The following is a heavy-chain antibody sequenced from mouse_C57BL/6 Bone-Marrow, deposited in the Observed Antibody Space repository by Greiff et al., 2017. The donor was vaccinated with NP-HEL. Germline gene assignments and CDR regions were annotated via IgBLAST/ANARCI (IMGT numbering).Heavy chain of an antibody. CDR3: SRGWKLGRRYFDY. CDR1: GFTFSDSW. D-gene: IGHD4-1*01. J-gene: IGHJ2*01. CDR2: IRNNANNHAT. Sequence: EVKLQESGGGLVQPGGSMKLSCAASGFTFSDSWMDWVRQSPEKGLEWVAEIRNNANNHATYYAVSVKGRFTISRDDSKSSVYLQMNSLKAEDTGIYYCSRGWKLGRRYFDYWGQGTTLTVSS. V-gene: IGHV6-6*01.